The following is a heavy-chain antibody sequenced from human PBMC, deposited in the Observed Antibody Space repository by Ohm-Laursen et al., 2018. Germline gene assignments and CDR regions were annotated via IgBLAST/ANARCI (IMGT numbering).Heavy chain of an antibody. J-gene: IGHJ5*02. CDR3: TKGLSGGTGHGNWFDP. CDR1: GFTFSNYG. CDR2: ISHDGSNK. D-gene: IGHD3-10*01. Sequence: SLRLSCTASGFTFSNYGMHWVRQAPGQGLEWVAVISHDGSNKYYADSVKGRFTVSGDNSKNTLYLQMSSLRVEDTAVYYCTKGLSGGTGHGNWFDPWGQGTLVIVSS. V-gene: IGHV3-30*18.